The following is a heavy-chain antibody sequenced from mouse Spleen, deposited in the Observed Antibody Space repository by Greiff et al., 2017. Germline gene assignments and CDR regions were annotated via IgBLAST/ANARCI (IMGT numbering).Heavy chain of an antibody. Sequence: VQLQQSGAELVRPGSSVKISCKASGYAFSSYWMNWVKQRPGQGLEWIGQIYPGDGDTNYNGKFKGKATLTADKSSSTAYMQLSSLTSEDSAVYFCAREGYDGYDYAMDYWGQGTSVTVSS. CDR3: AREGYDGYDYAMDY. J-gene: IGHJ4*01. CDR1: GYAFSSYW. V-gene: IGHV1-80*01. CDR2: IYPGDGDT. D-gene: IGHD2-3*01.